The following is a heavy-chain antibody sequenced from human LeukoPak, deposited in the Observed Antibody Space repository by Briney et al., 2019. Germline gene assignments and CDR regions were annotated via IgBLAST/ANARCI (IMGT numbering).Heavy chain of an antibody. D-gene: IGHD3-3*01. CDR3: ARGNYDFWSGYYGYYMDV. V-gene: IGHV1-69*04. CDR1: GGTFSSYA. CDR2: IIPILGIA. Sequence: SVKVSCKASGGTFSSYAISWVRQAPGQGLEWMGRIIPILGIANYAQKFQGRVTITADKSTSTAYMELSSLRSEDTAVYYCARGNYDFWSGYYGYYMDVGAKGTTDTVSS. J-gene: IGHJ6*03.